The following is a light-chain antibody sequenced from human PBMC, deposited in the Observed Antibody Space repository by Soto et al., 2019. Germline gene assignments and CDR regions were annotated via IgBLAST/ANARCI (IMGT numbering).Light chain of an antibody. V-gene: IGKV3-11*01. Sequence: EIVLTQSPATLSLSPGERATLSCRASQSVSSYLAWYQQKPGQAPRLLIYDASNRATGIPARFSGSGSGTAFPLTISRLEPEDFAVYYCQQRSTWHPTFGGGTKVEIK. CDR3: QQRSTWHPT. CDR1: QSVSSY. CDR2: DAS. J-gene: IGKJ4*01.